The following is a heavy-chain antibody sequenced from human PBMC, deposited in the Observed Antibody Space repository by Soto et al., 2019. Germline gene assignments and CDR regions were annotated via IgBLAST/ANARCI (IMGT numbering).Heavy chain of an antibody. V-gene: IGHV4-34*09. CDR2: IYYSGST. Sequence: SETLSLTCAVYGGSFSGYYWSWIRQPPGKGLEWIGYIYYSGSTYYNPSLKSRVTMSVDTSKNQFSLKLTSVTAADTAVYYCARSIDPWGQGTLVTVSS. CDR1: GGSFSGYY. CDR3: ARSIDP. J-gene: IGHJ5*02.